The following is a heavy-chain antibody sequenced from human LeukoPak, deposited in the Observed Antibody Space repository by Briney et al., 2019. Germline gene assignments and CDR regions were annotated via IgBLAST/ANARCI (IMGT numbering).Heavy chain of an antibody. CDR1: GFTFSNYA. V-gene: IGHV3-23*01. D-gene: IGHD2-2*02. CDR2: ITGGRST. J-gene: IGHJ5*02. CDR3: ARDRCSTSCYSSNWFDP. Sequence: GGSLRLSCAASGFTFSNYAMSWVRQAPGKGLEWISGITGGRSTYYADSVKGRFTISRDNAKNTLYLQMNSLRAEDTAVYYCARDRCSTSCYSSNWFDPWGQGTLVTVSS.